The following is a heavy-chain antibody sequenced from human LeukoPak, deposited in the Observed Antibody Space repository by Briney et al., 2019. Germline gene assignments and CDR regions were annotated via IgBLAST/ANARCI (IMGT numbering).Heavy chain of an antibody. CDR1: GGSFTGYY. J-gene: IGHJ4*02. Sequence: PSETLSLTCAVYGGSFTGYYWSWIRQPPGKGLEWIGEINHSGSTNYNPSLKSRVTISVDTSKNQFSLKLSSVTAADTAVYYCARGGQIVDTAMVHFGYWGQGTLVTVSS. CDR3: ARGGQIVDTAMVHFGY. CDR2: INHSGST. V-gene: IGHV4-34*01. D-gene: IGHD5-18*01.